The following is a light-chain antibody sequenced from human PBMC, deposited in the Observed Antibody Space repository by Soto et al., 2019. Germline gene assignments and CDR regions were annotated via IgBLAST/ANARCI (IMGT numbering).Light chain of an antibody. V-gene: IGKV3-20*01. CDR2: GAS. J-gene: IGKJ1*01. CDR3: QQYGSSGT. CDR1: QSVSNNY. Sequence: EIVLTPSPGTLSLSPVERATLSGRASQSVSNNYLAWYQQQPGQAPRLLIYGASNRATGIPDRFSGSGSGTNFTLTISRLEPEVFAVDYCQQYGSSGTFGQGTKVDIK.